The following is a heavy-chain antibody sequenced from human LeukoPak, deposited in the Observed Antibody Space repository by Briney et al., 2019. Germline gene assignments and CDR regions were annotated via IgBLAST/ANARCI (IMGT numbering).Heavy chain of an antibody. CDR1: GFTFSSYG. Sequence: PGGSLRLSCAASGFTFSSYGMHWVRQAPGKGLEWVAVIWYDGSNKYYADSVRGRFTISRDNSKNTLYLQMNSLRAEDTAVYYCAKDDYHSGSWYYFDYWGQGTLVTVSS. D-gene: IGHD6-13*01. J-gene: IGHJ4*02. CDR2: IWYDGSNK. CDR3: AKDDYHSGSWYYFDY. V-gene: IGHV3-33*06.